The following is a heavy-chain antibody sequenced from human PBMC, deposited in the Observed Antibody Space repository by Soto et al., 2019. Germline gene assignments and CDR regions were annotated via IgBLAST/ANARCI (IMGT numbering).Heavy chain of an antibody. CDR1: GFTLSSYW. D-gene: IGHD5-18*01. J-gene: IGHJ4*02. V-gene: IGHV3-74*01. CDR3: TRALREYNYGLGY. Sequence: EVQLVESGGGLVQPGGSLRLSCAASGFTLSSYWMHWVRQAPGKGLVWVSTINSDGSNTNYADSVKGRFTICRDNAKNTLYLQMNRLSDEDKDMYYCTRALREYNYGLGYWVQGTLVTVSS. CDR2: INSDGSNT.